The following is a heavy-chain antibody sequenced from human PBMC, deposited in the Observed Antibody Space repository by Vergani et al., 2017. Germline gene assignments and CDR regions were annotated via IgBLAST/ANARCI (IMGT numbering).Heavy chain of an antibody. D-gene: IGHD6-19*01. V-gene: IGHV4-39*01. CDR3: ARHSXVEWLVKLGWIDP. Sequence: QLQLQESGPGLVKLSATLSLTCSVSGASIRSSNYYWGWIRQPPGKGLEWIASIYYSGSTYYNPSLKSRVTISVDTSKNQFSLKLSSVTAADTAVYFCARHSXVEWLVKLGWIDPWGQGILVTVSS. CDR2: IYYSGST. CDR1: GASIRSSNYY. J-gene: IGHJ5*02.